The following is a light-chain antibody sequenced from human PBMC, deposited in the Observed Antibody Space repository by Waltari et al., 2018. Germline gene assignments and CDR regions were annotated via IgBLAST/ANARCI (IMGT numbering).Light chain of an antibody. J-gene: IGKJ4*01. Sequence: DIQMTQSPSSLSASVGDRVTITCQASQDISKSLNWFQQKPGKAPKVLIYDASNLRTGVPSRFSGSRSGTHFTFTISSLQPEDIATYYCQHYANLPLTFGGGTNVDIK. CDR1: QDISKS. CDR2: DAS. V-gene: IGKV1-33*01. CDR3: QHYANLPLT.